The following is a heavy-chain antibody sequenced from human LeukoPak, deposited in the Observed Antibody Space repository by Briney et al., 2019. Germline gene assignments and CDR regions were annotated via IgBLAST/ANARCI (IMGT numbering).Heavy chain of an antibody. CDR3: PRGRWEDPTDY. D-gene: IGHD1-26*01. CDR2: MNPNSGNT. Sequence: ASVKVSCKASGNTFTSYDINWVRQATGQGLEWMGWMNPNSGNTGYAQKFQGRVTMTRNTSISTAYMELSSLRSEDTAVYYCPRGRWEDPTDYWGQGTLVTVSS. V-gene: IGHV1-8*01. CDR1: GNTFTSYD. J-gene: IGHJ4*02.